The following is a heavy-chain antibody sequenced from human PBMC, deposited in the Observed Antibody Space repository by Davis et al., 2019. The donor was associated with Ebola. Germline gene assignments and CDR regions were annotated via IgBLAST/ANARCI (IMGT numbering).Heavy chain of an antibody. D-gene: IGHD6-19*01. CDR1: GFTFSSYW. CDR3: ARPYSSGWYPADY. V-gene: IGHV3-7*01. Sequence: PGGSLRLSCAASGFTFSSYWMSWVRQAPGKGLEWVANIKQDGSEKYYVDSVKGRFTISRDNAKNSLYLQMNSLRAEDTAVYYCARPYSSGWYPADYWGQGTLVTVSS. CDR2: IKQDGSEK. J-gene: IGHJ4*02.